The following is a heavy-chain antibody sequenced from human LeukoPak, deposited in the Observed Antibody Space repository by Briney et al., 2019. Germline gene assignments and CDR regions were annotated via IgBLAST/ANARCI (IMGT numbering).Heavy chain of an antibody. Sequence: GGSLRLSCVVSGFTFSDYFLDWVRQAPGKGLEWVGRSRNKAKSYTTEYAASVKGRFTISRDDSKNSLYLQMNSLKTEDTAVYYCVRVGSVAGSDYLDYWGQGTPVTVSS. D-gene: IGHD6-19*01. CDR1: GFTFSDYF. CDR3: VRVGSVAGSDYLDY. CDR2: SRNKAKSYTT. J-gene: IGHJ4*02. V-gene: IGHV3-72*01.